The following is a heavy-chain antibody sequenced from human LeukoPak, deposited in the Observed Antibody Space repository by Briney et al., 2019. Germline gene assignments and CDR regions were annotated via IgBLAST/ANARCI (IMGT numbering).Heavy chain of an antibody. Sequence: KPSETLSLTCTVSGGSISSYYWSWIRQPPGKGLEWIGSRLFTGSASYNSSLRSRATISMGTSKNQFSLKLTSVTAADTAVYYCARGWEFYDSNGYVFDIWGQGKMVSVAS. CDR1: GGSISSYY. CDR3: ARGWEFYDSNGYVFDI. V-gene: IGHV4-59*01. CDR2: RLFTGSA. J-gene: IGHJ3*02. D-gene: IGHD3-22*01.